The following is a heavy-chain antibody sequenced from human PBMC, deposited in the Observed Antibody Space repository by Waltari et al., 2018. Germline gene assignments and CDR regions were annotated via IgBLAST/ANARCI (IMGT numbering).Heavy chain of an antibody. V-gene: IGHV3-74*01. CDR1: GLTFSCYW. D-gene: IGHD5-18*01. Sequence: QLEGSGGGPVQPGGCLILSCSVSGLTFSCYWMHGVRQVPGRGLLWVSRIKSDGSSTNYADTVKGRFTISSDNAKDALCLQRNSLRAEDTALYYCARDIGGYALDDWGQGTLVTVSS. J-gene: IGHJ4*02. CDR3: ARDIGGYALDD. CDR2: IKSDGSST.